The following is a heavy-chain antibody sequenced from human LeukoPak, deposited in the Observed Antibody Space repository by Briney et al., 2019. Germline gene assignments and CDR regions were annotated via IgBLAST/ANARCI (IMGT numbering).Heavy chain of an antibody. CDR2: IYYSGST. J-gene: IGHJ4*02. CDR1: GGSITSYY. Sequence: SETLSLTCTVSGGSITSYYWSWIRQPPGKGLEWIGYIYYSGSTNYNPSLKSRVTISVDTSKNQFSLKLSSVTAADTAVYYCARVGPPWFGESRYYFDYWGQGTLVTVSS. V-gene: IGHV4-59*01. CDR3: ARVGPPWFGESRYYFDY. D-gene: IGHD3-10*01.